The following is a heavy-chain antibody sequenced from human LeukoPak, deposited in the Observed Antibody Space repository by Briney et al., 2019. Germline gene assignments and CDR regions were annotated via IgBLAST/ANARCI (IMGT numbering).Heavy chain of an antibody. CDR3: ARDLAYSSDLDY. D-gene: IGHD6-19*01. V-gene: IGHV1-46*01. CDR1: GYTFTSYY. CDR2: INPSGGRT. Sequence: ASVKVSCKASGYTFTSYYMHWVGQAPGQGLEGMVIINPSGGRTSYAQKFHGRVNITTDRSTSTVYMELSSRRSEDTAVYYCARDLAYSSDLDYWGQGTLVAVSS. J-gene: IGHJ4*02.